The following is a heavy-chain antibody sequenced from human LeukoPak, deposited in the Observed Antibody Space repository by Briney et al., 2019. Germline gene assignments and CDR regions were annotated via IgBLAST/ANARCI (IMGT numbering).Heavy chain of an antibody. CDR2: LIQDGREK. V-gene: IGHV3-7*03. D-gene: IGHD6-19*01. J-gene: IGHJ4*02. CDR1: GFTFCRYW. CDR3: ASWGSVAGQRALDY. Sequence: GGSLRLSCVASGFTFCRYWMTWVRQARGKGLEWVATLIQDGREKHYVDSVKGRFTISRDNAKNSVYLEMNSLRAEDTAVYYCASWGSVAGQRALDYWGQGTLVTVSS.